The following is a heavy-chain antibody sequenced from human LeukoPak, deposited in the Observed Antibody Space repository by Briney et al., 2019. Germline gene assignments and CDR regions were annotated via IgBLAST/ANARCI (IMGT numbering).Heavy chain of an antibody. J-gene: IGHJ6*02. D-gene: IGHD2-2*01. V-gene: IGHV3-48*03. Sequence: GRSLRLSCAASGFTFSSYEMNWVRQAPGKGLEWVSYISSSGSTIYYADSVKGRFTISRDNAKNSLYLQINSLRAEDTAVYYCARPHCSSTGCYGYGMDVWGQGTTVTVSS. CDR2: ISSSGSTI. CDR1: GFTFSSYE. CDR3: ARPHCSSTGCYGYGMDV.